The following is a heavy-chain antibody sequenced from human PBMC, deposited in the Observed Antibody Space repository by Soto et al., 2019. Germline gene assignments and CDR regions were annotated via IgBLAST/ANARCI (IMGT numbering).Heavy chain of an antibody. D-gene: IGHD3-3*01. V-gene: IGHV4-34*01. CDR3: ARGCRDYDFWSGYYRSYYYYGMDV. J-gene: IGHJ6*02. CDR1: GWAFSGYY. CDR2: INHSGST. Sequence: SETLSLTCAVYGWAFSGYYWSWIRQPPGKGLEWIGEINHSGSTNYNPSLKSRVTISVDTSENQFSLKLSSVTAADTAVYYCARGCRDYDFWSGYYRSYYYYGMDVWGQGTTVTVSS.